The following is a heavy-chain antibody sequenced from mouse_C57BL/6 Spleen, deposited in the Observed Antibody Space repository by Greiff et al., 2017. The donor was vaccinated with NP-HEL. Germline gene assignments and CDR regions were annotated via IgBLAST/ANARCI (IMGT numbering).Heavy chain of an antibody. J-gene: IGHJ2*01. V-gene: IGHV1-80*01. CDR2: IYPGDGDT. CDR1: GYAFSSYW. CDR3: AYYDYDGRSYFDY. D-gene: IGHD2-4*01. Sequence: QVQLQQSGAELVKPGASVKISCKASGYAFSSYWMNWVKQRPGKGLEWIGQIYPGDGDTNYNGKFKGKATLTADKSSSTAYMQLSSLTSEDSAVYFCAYYDYDGRSYFDYWGQGTTLTVSS.